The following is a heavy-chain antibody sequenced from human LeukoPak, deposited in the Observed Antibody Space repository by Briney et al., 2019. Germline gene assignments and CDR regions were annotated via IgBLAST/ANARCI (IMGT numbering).Heavy chain of an antibody. J-gene: IGHJ5*02. CDR1: GGSFSGYH. Sequence: PSETLSLTCAVYGGSFSGYHWSWIRQPPGKGLEWIGEINHSGSTNYNPSLKSRVTISVDTSKNQFSLKLSSVTAADTAVYYCARGVRRGRWFDPWGQGTLVTVSS. CDR2: INHSGST. CDR3: ARGVRRGRWFDP. V-gene: IGHV4-34*01.